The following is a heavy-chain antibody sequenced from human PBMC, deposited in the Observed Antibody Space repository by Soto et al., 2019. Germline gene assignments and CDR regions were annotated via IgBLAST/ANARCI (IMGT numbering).Heavy chain of an antibody. J-gene: IGHJ4*02. CDR1: GFTFSSYA. CDR2: MSGSGGST. Sequence: EVQLLESGGGLVQPGGSLRLSCAAPGFTFSSYAMSWVRQAPGKGLEWVSAMSGSGGSTYYADSVKGRFTISRDNSKNTLYLQMNSLRAEDTAAYYCAKDERGSSGPMGYWGQGTLVTVSS. V-gene: IGHV3-23*01. D-gene: IGHD6-19*01. CDR3: AKDERGSSGPMGY.